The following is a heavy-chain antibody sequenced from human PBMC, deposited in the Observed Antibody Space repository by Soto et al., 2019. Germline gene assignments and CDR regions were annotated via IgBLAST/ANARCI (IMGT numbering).Heavy chain of an antibody. Sequence: PSETLSLTCTVSGGSISSGGYYWSWIRQHPGKGLEWIGYIYYSGSTYYNPSLKSRVTISVDTSKNQFSLKLSSVTAADTAVYYCARVYEEEHYYYYMDVWGKGTTVTVSS. J-gene: IGHJ6*03. D-gene: IGHD3-16*01. CDR2: IYYSGST. V-gene: IGHV4-31*03. CDR3: ARVYEEEHYYYYMDV. CDR1: GGSISSGGYY.